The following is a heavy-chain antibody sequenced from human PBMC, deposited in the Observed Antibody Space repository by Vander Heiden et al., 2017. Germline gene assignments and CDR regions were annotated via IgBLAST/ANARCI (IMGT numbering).Heavy chain of an antibody. CDR1: GFTFSTYS. Sequence: EVQLVESGGGLVKPGGSLRLSCAASGFTFSTYSLNWVRQAPGKGLEWVSSITSGSSYIYYADAGKGRFTISRDNAKNALYLQMNSLRAEDTAVYYCARDRTLYYYFAMDVWGQGTTVTVSS. CDR2: ITSGSSYI. J-gene: IGHJ6*02. V-gene: IGHV3-21*01. CDR3: ARDRTLYYYFAMDV.